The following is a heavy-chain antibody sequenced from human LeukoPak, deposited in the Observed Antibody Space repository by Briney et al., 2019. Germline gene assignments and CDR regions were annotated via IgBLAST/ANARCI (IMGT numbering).Heavy chain of an antibody. D-gene: IGHD2-21*01. CDR2: ISYDGSNK. J-gene: IGHJ4*02. Sequence: GRSLRLSCAASGFTFGSYAMHWVRQAPGKGLEWVAVISYDGSNKYYADSVKGRFTISRDNSKNTLYLQMNSLRAEDTAVYYCARVPPAVGMFDYWGQGTLVTVSS. V-gene: IGHV3-30*04. CDR1: GFTFGSYA. CDR3: ARVPPAVGMFDY.